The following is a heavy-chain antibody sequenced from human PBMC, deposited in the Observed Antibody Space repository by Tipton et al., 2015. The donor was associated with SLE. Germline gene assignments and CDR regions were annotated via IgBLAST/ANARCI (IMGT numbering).Heavy chain of an antibody. CDR1: GGSISSYY. J-gene: IGHJ3*02. Sequence: TLSLTCTVSGGSISSYYWSWIRQPPGKGLEWIGYIYYSGSTNYNPSLKSRVTISVDTSKNQFSLKLSFVTAADTAVYYCARGGAEGLWFRESSVAFDIWGQGTMVTVSS. CDR3: ARGGAEGLWFRESSVAFDI. D-gene: IGHD3-10*01. V-gene: IGHV4-59*01. CDR2: IYYSGST.